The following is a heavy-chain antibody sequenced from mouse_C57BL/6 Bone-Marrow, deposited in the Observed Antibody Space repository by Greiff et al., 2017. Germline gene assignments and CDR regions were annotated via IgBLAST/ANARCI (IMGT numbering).Heavy chain of an antibody. CDR1: GYTFTSYW. J-gene: IGHJ3*01. V-gene: IGHV1-72*01. D-gene: IGHD2-3*01. Sequence: QVQLQQPGAELVKPGASVKLSCKASGYTFTSYWMHWVKQRPGRGLAWIGRIDPNGGGTKYNEKFKSKATLTVDKPSSTAYLQLSSLTSEDSAVYYCARGGWLPSWFAYWGQVTLVTVSA. CDR2: IDPNGGGT. CDR3: ARGGWLPSWFAY.